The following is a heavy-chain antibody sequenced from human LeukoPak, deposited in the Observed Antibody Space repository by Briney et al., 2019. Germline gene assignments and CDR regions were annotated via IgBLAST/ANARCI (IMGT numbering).Heavy chain of an antibody. Sequence: ASVKVSCKASGYTFTGYYTHWVRQAPGQGLEWMGWINPNSGGTNYAQKFQGWVTMTRDTSISTAYMELSRLRSDDTAVYYCARGDDILTGYSAFDYWGQGTLVTVSS. CDR1: GYTFTGYY. J-gene: IGHJ4*02. CDR2: INPNSGGT. V-gene: IGHV1-2*04. CDR3: ARGDDILTGYSAFDY. D-gene: IGHD3-9*01.